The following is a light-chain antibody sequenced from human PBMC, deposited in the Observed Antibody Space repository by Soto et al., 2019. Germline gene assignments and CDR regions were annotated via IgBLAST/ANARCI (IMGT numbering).Light chain of an antibody. CDR2: DVS. CDR1: GSDVGGYNY. V-gene: IGLV2-14*01. CDR3: SSYTFSSTLV. Sequence: QSALTQPASVSGSPGQSITISCTGTGSDVGGYNYVSWYQQHPGKAPKLMIYDVSNRPSGVSIRFSGSKSANTASLTISGLQAEDEADYFCSSYTFSSTLVFGGGTQLTVL. J-gene: IGLJ7*01.